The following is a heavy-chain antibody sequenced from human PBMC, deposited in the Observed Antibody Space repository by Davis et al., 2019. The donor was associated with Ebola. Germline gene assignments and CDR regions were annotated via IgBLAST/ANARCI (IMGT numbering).Heavy chain of an antibody. D-gene: IGHD3-22*01. CDR3: ARAPRGYDSSGYYS. CDR2: INPNSGGT. Sequence: ASVKVSCKASGYTFTGYYMHWVRQAPGQGLEWMGWINPNSGGTNYAQKFQGRVTMTRDTSISTAYMELSRLRSDDTAVYYCARAPRGYDSSGYYSWGQGTLVTVSS. V-gene: IGHV1-2*02. CDR1: GYTFTGYY. J-gene: IGHJ4*02.